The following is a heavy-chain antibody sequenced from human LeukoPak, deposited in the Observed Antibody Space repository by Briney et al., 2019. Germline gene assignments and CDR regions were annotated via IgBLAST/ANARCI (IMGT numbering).Heavy chain of an antibody. V-gene: IGHV3-7*01. CDR2: IKQDGSEK. J-gene: IGHJ4*02. CDR3: ARRGGSSSRRSPIDY. Sequence: GGSLRLSCAASGFTFSDYWMTCVRQAPGKGPEWVANIKQDGSEKYYVDSVRGRFTISRDNAKNSLFLQMNSLRVEDTAVYYCARRGGSSSRRSPIDYWGQGTLVTVSS. CDR1: GFTFSDYW. D-gene: IGHD6-6*01.